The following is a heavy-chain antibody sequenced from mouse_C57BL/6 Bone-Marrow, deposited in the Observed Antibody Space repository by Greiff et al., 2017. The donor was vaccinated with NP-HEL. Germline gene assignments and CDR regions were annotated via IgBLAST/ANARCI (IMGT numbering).Heavy chain of an antibody. J-gene: IGHJ1*03. D-gene: IGHD1-1*01. Sequence: QVQLQQPGAELVRPGSSVKLSCKASGYTFTSYWMHWVKQRPIQGLEWIGNIDPSDSETHYNQKFKDKAKLTVDKSSSTAYMQLSSLTSEDSAVYYCARRWPITTVVARYWYFDVWGTGTTVTVSS. CDR2: IDPSDSET. V-gene: IGHV1-52*01. CDR3: ARRWPITTVVARYWYFDV. CDR1: GYTFTSYW.